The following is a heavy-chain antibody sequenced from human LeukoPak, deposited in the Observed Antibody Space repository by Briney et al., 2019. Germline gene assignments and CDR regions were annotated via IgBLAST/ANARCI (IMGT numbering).Heavy chain of an antibody. CDR1: GGSFSGYY. J-gene: IGHJ4*02. D-gene: IGHD4-23*01. CDR2: INHSGST. CDR3: ARGRSRLGKFDY. Sequence: SETLSLTCAVYGGSFSGYYWSWIRQPPGKGLEWIGEINHSGSTNYNPSLKSRVTISVDTSKNQFSLKLSSVTAADTAVYYCARGRSRLGKFDYWGQGTLVTVSS. V-gene: IGHV4-34*01.